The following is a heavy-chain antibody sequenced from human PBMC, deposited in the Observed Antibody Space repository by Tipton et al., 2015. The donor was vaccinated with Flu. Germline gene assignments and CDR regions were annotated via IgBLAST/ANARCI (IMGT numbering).Heavy chain of an antibody. CDR1: GFTFSSYG. Sequence: SLRLSCAASGFTFSSYGMHWVRQAPGKGLEWVAFIRYEGSNKYYADSVKGRFTISRDNSKNTLYLQMNSLRAEDTAVYYCANLVTTVTTGGAFDIWGQGTMVTVSS. V-gene: IGHV3-30*02. CDR3: ANLVTTVTTGGAFDI. D-gene: IGHD4-17*01. J-gene: IGHJ3*02. CDR2: IRYEGSNK.